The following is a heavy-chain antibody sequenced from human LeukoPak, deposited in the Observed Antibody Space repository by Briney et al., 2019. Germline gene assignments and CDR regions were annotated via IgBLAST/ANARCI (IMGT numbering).Heavy chain of an antibody. CDR3: AKDTDSSGYYPLFDY. D-gene: IGHD3-22*01. CDR1: EFTFDDYA. J-gene: IGHJ4*02. V-gene: IGHV3-9*01. Sequence: GGSLRLSCAASEFTFDDYAMHWVRQAPGKGLEWVSGISWSSGSIGYADSVKGRFTISRDNAKNSLYLQMNSLRAEDTALYYCAKDTDSSGYYPLFDYWGQGTLVTVSS. CDR2: ISWSSGSI.